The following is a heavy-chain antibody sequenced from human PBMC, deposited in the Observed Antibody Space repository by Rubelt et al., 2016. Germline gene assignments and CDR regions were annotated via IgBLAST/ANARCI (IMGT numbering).Heavy chain of an antibody. CDR3: ARAGPGGNSYY. J-gene: IGHJ4*02. D-gene: IGHD4-23*01. V-gene: IGHV3-72*01. CDR1: GFTSSDHY. CDR2: IRNKANRYTT. Sequence: EVQLVESGGGLVQPGGSLRLSCAASGFTSSDHYMDWVRQAPGKGLEWVGRIRNKANRYTTEYAASVKGRFTISRDESQNALELRMNSLKIGDTALYYCARAGPGGNSYYWGQGTLVTVSS.